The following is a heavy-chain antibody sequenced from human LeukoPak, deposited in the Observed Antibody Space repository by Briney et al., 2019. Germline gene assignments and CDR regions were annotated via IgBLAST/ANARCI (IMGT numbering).Heavy chain of an antibody. CDR2: IYYSGST. Sequence: PSETLSLTCTVSGGSISSYYWSWIRQPPGKGLEWIGYIYYSGSTIYTPSLKSRVTISVDASKNQFSLKLNSVTAADTAVYYCARDEGFCTSTSCQGSWFDPWGQGTLVTVSS. CDR3: ARDEGFCTSTSCQGSWFDP. D-gene: IGHD2-2*01. CDR1: GGSISSYY. J-gene: IGHJ5*02. V-gene: IGHV4-59*01.